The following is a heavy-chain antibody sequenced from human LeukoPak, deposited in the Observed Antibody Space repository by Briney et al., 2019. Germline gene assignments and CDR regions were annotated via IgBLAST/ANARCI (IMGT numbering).Heavy chain of an antibody. CDR2: IRYDGSNK. CDR3: GSIVVVPAARVADAFDI. Sequence: GGSLRLSCAASGFTFSSYGMHWVRQAPGKGLEWVAFIRYDGSNKYYADSVKGRFTIPRDNSKNTLYLQMNSLRAEDTAVYYCGSIVVVPAARVADAFDIWGQGTMVTVSS. V-gene: IGHV3-30*02. CDR1: GFTFSSYG. J-gene: IGHJ3*02. D-gene: IGHD2-2*01.